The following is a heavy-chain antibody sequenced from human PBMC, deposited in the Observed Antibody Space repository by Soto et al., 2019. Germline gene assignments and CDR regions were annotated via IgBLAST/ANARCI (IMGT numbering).Heavy chain of an antibody. V-gene: IGHV3-23*01. CDR3: AKSATGWCSAFDN. Sequence: EVQLLESGGGLVQPGGSLRLSCAASGFTFSSYAMSWVRQAPGKGLEWVSAISGSGGTTYYADSVKGRFTFSRDNSKNTLYLQMNSLRAEDTAVDYCAKSATGWCSAFDNWGQGTMVTVSS. CDR2: ISGSGGTT. CDR1: GFTFSSYA. J-gene: IGHJ3*02. D-gene: IGHD6-19*01.